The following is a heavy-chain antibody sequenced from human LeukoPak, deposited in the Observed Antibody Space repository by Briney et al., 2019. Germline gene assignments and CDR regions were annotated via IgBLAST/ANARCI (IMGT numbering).Heavy chain of an antibody. CDR2: IIPIFGTA. CDR3: ARGYYDFWSGLGYYYYYGMDV. J-gene: IGHJ6*02. Sequence: ASVKVSCKASGGTFSSYAISWVRQAPGQGLEWMGGIIPIFGTANYAQKFQGRVTITADESTSTAYMELSSLRSEDTAVYYCARGYYDFWSGLGYYYYYGMDVWGQGTTVTVSS. V-gene: IGHV1-69*01. CDR1: GGTFSSYA. D-gene: IGHD3-3*01.